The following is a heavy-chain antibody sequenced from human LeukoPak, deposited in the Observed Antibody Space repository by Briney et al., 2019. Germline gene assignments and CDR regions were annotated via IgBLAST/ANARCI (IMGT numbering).Heavy chain of an antibody. CDR3: TRAWVFRTFGFDY. V-gene: IGHV3-49*05. J-gene: IGHJ4*02. D-gene: IGHD3-10*01. CDR2: IRSKAYGGTT. CDR1: GSTFGDYA. Sequence: KPGRSLRLSCTASGSTFGDYAMSWFRQAPGKGLEWVGFIRSKAYGGTTEYAASVKGRFTISRDDSKSIAYLQMNSLKTEDTAVYYCTRAWVFRTFGFDYWGQGTLVTVSS.